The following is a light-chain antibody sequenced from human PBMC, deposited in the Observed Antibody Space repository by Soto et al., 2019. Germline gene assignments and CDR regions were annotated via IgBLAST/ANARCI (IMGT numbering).Light chain of an antibody. CDR3: GTWDSSRSPGRAV. Sequence: QSLLTQPPSVSAAPGQRVTISCSGTTSTIGNNYVSWYQQFPGTAPRLLIYDDNKRPSGIPDRFSGSKSGTSATLGITGLQTGDEADYYCGTWDSSRSPGRAVFGGGTKLTVL. J-gene: IGLJ3*02. V-gene: IGLV1-51*01. CDR2: DDN. CDR1: TSTIGNNY.